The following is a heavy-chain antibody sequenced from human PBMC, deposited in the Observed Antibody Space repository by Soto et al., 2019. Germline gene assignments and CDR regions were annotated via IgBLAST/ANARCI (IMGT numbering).Heavy chain of an antibody. Sequence: PSETLSLTCTVSGVSISSGDYYWSWIRQPPGKGLEWIGYIYYSGSTYYNPSLKSRVTISVDTSKNHFSLKLTSVTAADTAVYYCARPGGSGWFYFDSWGQGSQVTVSS. D-gene: IGHD6-13*01. CDR2: IYYSGST. CDR1: GVSISSGDYY. CDR3: ARPGGSGWFYFDS. V-gene: IGHV4-30-4*01. J-gene: IGHJ4*02.